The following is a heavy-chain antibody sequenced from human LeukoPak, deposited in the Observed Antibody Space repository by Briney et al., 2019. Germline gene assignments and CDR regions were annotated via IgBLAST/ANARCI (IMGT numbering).Heavy chain of an antibody. CDR3: ARGAPSGWYPYYYYYYMDV. CDR2: IIPIFGTA. D-gene: IGHD6-19*01. Sequence: SEKVSCKASGGTFSSYAISWVRQAPGQGLEWMGRIIPIFGTANYAQKFQGRVTITTDESTSTAYMELSSLRSEDTAVYYCARGAPSGWYPYYYYYYMDVWGKGTTVTVSS. CDR1: GGTFSSYA. V-gene: IGHV1-69*05. J-gene: IGHJ6*03.